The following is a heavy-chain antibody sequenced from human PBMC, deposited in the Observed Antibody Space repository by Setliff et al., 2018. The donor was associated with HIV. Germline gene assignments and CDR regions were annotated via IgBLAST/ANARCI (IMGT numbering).Heavy chain of an antibody. V-gene: IGHV4-34*01. CDR2: INHSGST. D-gene: IGHD3-22*01. CDR3: ARGPRRRNYYDTSGYYSQNDY. Sequence: SETLSLTCTVSGVSISNYYWSWIRQPPGKGLEWIGEINHSGSTNYNPSLKSRVAISVDTSKNQFSLKLNSVTAADTAVYYCARGPRRRNYYDTSGYYSQNDYWGQGALVTVSS. J-gene: IGHJ4*02. CDR1: GVSISNYY.